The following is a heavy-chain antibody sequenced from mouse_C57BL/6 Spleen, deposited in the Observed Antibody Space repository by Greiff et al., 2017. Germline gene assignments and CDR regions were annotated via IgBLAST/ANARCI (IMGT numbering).Heavy chain of an antibody. Sequence: EVNLVESGGGLVQPGGSMKLSCVASGFTFSNYWMNWVRQSPEKGLEWVAQIRLKSDNYATHYAESVKGRFTISRDDSKSSVYLQMNNLRAEDTGIYYCTGYSNYFYFDYWGQGTTLTVSS. CDR1: GFTFSNYW. J-gene: IGHJ2*01. CDR3: TGYSNYFYFDY. V-gene: IGHV6-3*01. D-gene: IGHD2-5*01. CDR2: IRLKSDNYAT.